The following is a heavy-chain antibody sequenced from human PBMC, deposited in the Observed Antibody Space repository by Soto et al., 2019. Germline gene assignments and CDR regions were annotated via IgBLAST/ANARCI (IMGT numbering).Heavy chain of an antibody. CDR3: ARPMNYNDYLDS. D-gene: IGHD3-10*01. CDR1: GYIFTSYS. J-gene: IGHJ4*02. V-gene: IGHV1-3*05. CDR2: IHGNDGTT. Sequence: QVQLVQSGAVEKKPGASVKVSCKTSGYIFTSYSMHWVRQAPGQRPEWMGWIHGNDGTTKYSQTFQGXVXPXRXXSASTDYMELGSLRPEDTAVYYCARPMNYNDYLDSWGQGTLVTVSS.